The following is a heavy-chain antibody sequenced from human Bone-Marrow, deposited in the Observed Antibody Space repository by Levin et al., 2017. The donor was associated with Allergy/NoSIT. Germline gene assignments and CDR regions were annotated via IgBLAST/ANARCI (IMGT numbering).Heavy chain of an antibody. D-gene: IGHD3-9*01. CDR3: AREFYLRYFDWLLLKLPNYYYYYGMDV. J-gene: IGHJ6*02. Sequence: ASVKVSCKASGYTFTSYYMHWVRQAPGQGLEWMGIINPSGGSTSYAQKFQGRVTMTRDTSTSTVYMELSSLRSEDTAVYYCAREFYLRYFDWLLLKLPNYYYYYGMDVWGQGTTVTVSS. CDR1: GYTFTSYY. CDR2: INPSGGST. V-gene: IGHV1-46*01.